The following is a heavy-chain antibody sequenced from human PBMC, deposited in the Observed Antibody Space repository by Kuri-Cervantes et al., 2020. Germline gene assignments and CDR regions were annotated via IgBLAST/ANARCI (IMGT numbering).Heavy chain of an antibody. D-gene: IGHD3-22*01. CDR1: GFTFSNAW. J-gene: IGHJ6*02. CDR2: IKSKTDGGTT. V-gene: IGHV3-15*01. CDR3: AKDWYYYDSSGYYWGLYYYYYGMDV. Sequence: GGSLRLSCAAPGFTFSNAWMSWVRQAPGKGLEWVGRIKSKTDGGTTDYAAPVKGRFIISRDDSKNTLYLQINSLKAEDTAVYYCAKDWYYYDSSGYYWGLYYYYYGMDVWGQGTTVTV.